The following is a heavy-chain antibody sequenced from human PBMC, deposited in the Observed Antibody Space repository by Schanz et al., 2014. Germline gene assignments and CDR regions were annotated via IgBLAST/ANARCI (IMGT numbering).Heavy chain of an antibody. D-gene: IGHD4-17*01. CDR2: ISGGGGTT. V-gene: IGHV3-23*01. CDR1: GFNFSDYA. J-gene: IGHJ3*02. CDR3: ARKMKLGVYGGKGHDSLDI. Sequence: EVHLLESGGGLVPPGGSLRLSCAASGFNFSDYAMCWVRQAPGKGLEWVSAISGGGGTTFYTDSVKGRFTISRDKSKNTLFLQMNSLRAEDTAVYYCARKMKLGVYGGKGHDSLDIWGQGTMVTVSS.